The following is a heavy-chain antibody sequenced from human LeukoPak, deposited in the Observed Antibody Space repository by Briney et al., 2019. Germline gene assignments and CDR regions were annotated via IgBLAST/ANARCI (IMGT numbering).Heavy chain of an antibody. D-gene: IGHD5/OR15-5a*01. V-gene: IGHV3-23*01. CDR3: AKQVSSFYYYYYGMDV. CDR2: ISGSGGST. CDR1: GFTFSSYA. J-gene: IGHJ6*02. Sequence: GGSLRLSCAASGFTFSSYAMSWVRQAPGKGLEWVSAISGSGGSTYYANSVKVRFTISRDNSKNTLYLQMNSLRAEDTAVYYCAKQVSSFYYYYYGMDVWGQGTTVTVSS.